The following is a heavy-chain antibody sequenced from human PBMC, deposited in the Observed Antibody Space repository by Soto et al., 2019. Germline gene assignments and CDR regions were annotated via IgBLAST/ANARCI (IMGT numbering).Heavy chain of an antibody. D-gene: IGHD6-13*01. J-gene: IGHJ4*02. CDR2: INHSGST. CDR3: ARGVAAAGPDY. Sequence: SETLSLTCAVYGGSFSGYYWSWIRQPPGKGLEWIGEINHSGSTNYNPSLKSRVTISVDTSKNQFSLKLSSVTAADTAVYYCARGVAAAGPDYWGQGTLVTVSS. V-gene: IGHV4-34*01. CDR1: GGSFSGYY.